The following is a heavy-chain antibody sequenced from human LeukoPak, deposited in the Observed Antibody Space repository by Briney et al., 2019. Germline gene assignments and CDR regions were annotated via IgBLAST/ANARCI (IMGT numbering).Heavy chain of an antibody. D-gene: IGHD6-13*01. Sequence: GGSLRLSCAVSGFTFSNYGMTWVRQAPGKGLEWVSAITGSGGDTSYADSVKGRFTISRDNSKDTLYMQMNSLRAEDTAVYYCAKARRSEYSWFSDYWGQGTLVTDSS. J-gene: IGHJ4*02. CDR1: GFTFSNYG. CDR2: ITGSGGDT. V-gene: IGHV3-23*01. CDR3: AKARRSEYSWFSDY.